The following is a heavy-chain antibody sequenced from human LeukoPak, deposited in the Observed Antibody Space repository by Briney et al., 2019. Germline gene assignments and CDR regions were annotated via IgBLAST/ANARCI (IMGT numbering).Heavy chain of an antibody. J-gene: IGHJ6*02. CDR2: IYYSGST. Sequence: SETLSLTCTVSGGSVSSGTYHWSWIRQPPGKGLEWIGYIYYSGSTNYNPSLKSRVTISVDTSKNQFSLKVSSVTAADTAVYYCARVGTLSYYYGMDVWGQGTTVTVSS. V-gene: IGHV4-61*01. CDR3: ARVGTLSYYYGMDV. D-gene: IGHD7-27*01. CDR1: GGSVSSGTYH.